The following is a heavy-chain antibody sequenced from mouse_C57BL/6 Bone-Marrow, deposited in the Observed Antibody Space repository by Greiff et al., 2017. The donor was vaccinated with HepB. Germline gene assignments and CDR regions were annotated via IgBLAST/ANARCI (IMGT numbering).Heavy chain of an antibody. CDR3: ARKTGNYSCYAMDY. CDR1: GYTFTSYW. Sequence: QVQLQQPGAELVMPGASVKLSCKASGYTFTSYWMQWVKQRPGQGLEWIGEIDPSDSYTNYNQKFKGKATLTVDTSSSTAYMQLSSLTSEDSAVYYCARKTGNYSCYAMDYWGQGTSVTVSS. J-gene: IGHJ4*01. D-gene: IGHD2-1*01. CDR2: IDPSDSYT. V-gene: IGHV1-50*01.